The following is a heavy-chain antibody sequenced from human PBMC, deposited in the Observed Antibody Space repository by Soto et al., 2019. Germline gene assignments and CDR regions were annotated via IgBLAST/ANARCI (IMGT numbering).Heavy chain of an antibody. D-gene: IGHD6-13*01. Sequence: ASVKVSCKASGYTFTSYAMHWVRQAPGQRLEWMGWINAGNGNTKYSQKFQGRVTITRDTSASTAYMELRSLRSEETDVYYCERGNSGIPPYYYHGMDVWGQGTTVTVSS. CDR2: INAGNGNT. CDR1: GYTFTSYA. V-gene: IGHV1-3*01. CDR3: ERGNSGIPPYYYHGMDV. J-gene: IGHJ6*02.